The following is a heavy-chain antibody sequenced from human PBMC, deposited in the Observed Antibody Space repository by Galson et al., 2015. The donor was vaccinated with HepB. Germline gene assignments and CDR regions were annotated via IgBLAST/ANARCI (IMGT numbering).Heavy chain of an antibody. CDR1: GFSVSSNY. CDR3: TRERVVWFGYGGDSYPGYYYYAMDV. CDR2: NYSGGST. D-gene: IGHD2-21*02. Sequence: SLRLSCAASGFSVSSNYMSWVRQAPGKGLEWVSVNYSGGSTYYADSVKGRFTISRHDSKNTLYLQMNSLRAEDTALYNCTRERVVWFGYGGDSYPGYYYYAMDVWGQGTTVTVSS. J-gene: IGHJ6*02. V-gene: IGHV3-53*04.